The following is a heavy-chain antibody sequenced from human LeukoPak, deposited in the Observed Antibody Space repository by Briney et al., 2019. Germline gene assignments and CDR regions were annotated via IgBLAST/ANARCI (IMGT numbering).Heavy chain of an antibody. CDR3: AKDRRQRKTYYYTSGSSHE. CDR1: GFTFSSYT. J-gene: IGHJ4*02. V-gene: IGHV3-64*01. CDR2: ISSNGGST. Sequence: PGGSLRLSCAASGFTFSSYTLHWVRQAPGKGLEYVSAISSNGGSTYYANSVKGRFTISRDNSKNTLYLQMGSLRAEDMAVYYCAKDRRQRKTYYYTSGSSHEWGQGTLVTVSS. D-gene: IGHD3-10*01.